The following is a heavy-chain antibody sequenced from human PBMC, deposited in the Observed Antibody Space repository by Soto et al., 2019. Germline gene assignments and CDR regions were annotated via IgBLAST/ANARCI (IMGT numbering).Heavy chain of an antibody. Sequence: QPGGSLRLSCAASGFTFSSYAMSWVRQAPGKGLEWVSAISGSGDSTYYADSVKGRFTISRDNSKNTLYLQMNSLRAEDTAVYYCAKDWDIVVVPAVIDYWGQGTLVTVSS. CDR3: AKDWDIVVVPAVIDY. V-gene: IGHV3-23*01. CDR1: GFTFSSYA. D-gene: IGHD2-2*01. J-gene: IGHJ4*02. CDR2: ISGSGDST.